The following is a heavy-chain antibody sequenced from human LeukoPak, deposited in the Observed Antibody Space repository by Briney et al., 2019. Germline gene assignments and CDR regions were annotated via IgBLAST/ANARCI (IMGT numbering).Heavy chain of an antibody. CDR3: ARVLRYCSGGNCYSGGLGYMDV. CDR1: GFTFSNYA. CDR2: ITSSSAYI. Sequence: PGGSLRLSCAASGFTFSNYAINWVRQAPGKGLEWVSSITSSSAYIYYADSVQGRFSISRDNAKNSLFLQMNSLRAEDTAVYYCARVLRYCSGGNCYSGGLGYMDVWGKGTTVTISS. D-gene: IGHD2-15*01. J-gene: IGHJ6*03. V-gene: IGHV3-21*04.